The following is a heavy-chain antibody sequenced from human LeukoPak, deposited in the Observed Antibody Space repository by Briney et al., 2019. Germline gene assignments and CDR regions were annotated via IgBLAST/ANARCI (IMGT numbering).Heavy chain of an antibody. CDR3: ARHVRTGTTRSFDY. Sequence: GASLQISCKGSGAIFTTNWIGWVRQLPGKGLEWMGIIYPGDSDTRYSPSFQGQVTISADKSISTAYLQWSSLKASDTAMYYCARHVRTGTTRSFDYWGQGTLVTVSS. D-gene: IGHD1-7*01. V-gene: IGHV5-51*01. J-gene: IGHJ4*02. CDR1: GAIFTTNW. CDR2: IYPGDSDT.